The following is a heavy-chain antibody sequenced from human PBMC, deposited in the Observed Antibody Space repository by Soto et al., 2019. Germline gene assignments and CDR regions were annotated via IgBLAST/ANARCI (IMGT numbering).Heavy chain of an antibody. CDR1: GGSISSYY. D-gene: IGHD6-6*01. CDR3: ARDFRYSSSSYYFDY. V-gene: IGHV4-59*01. CDR2: IYYSGST. Sequence: QVQLQESGPGLVKPSETLSLTCTVSGGSISSYYWSWIRQPPGKGLEWIGYIYYSGSTNYNPSLKSRVTISVDTSKNQFSLKLSSVTAADTAVYYCARDFRYSSSSYYFDYWGQGTLVTVSS. J-gene: IGHJ4*02.